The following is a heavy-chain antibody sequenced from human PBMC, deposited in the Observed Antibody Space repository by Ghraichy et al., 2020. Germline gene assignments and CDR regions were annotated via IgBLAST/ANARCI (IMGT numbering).Heavy chain of an antibody. CDR1: GFTFSSYA. CDR2: ISGSGGST. CDR3: AKDRDSSSWYISIDY. Sequence: GGSLRLSCAASGFTFSSYAMSWVRQAPGKGLEWVSAISGSGGSTYYADSVKGRFTISRDNSKNTLYLQMNSLRAEYTAVYYCAKDRDSSSWYISIDYWGQGTLVTVSS. V-gene: IGHV3-23*01. J-gene: IGHJ4*02. D-gene: IGHD6-13*01.